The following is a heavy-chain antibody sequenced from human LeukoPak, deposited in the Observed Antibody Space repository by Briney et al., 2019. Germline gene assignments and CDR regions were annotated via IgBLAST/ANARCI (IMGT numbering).Heavy chain of an antibody. Sequence: GGSLRLSCAASGFTVSSDYMNWVRQAPGKGLEWVSVIYSGGSTYYADSVKGRFTISRDNAKNSLYLQMNSLRAEDTAVYYCARDVYYGSGSPRLDYWGQGTLVTVSS. V-gene: IGHV3-66*01. CDR3: ARDVYYGSGSPRLDY. CDR1: GFTVSSDY. D-gene: IGHD3-10*01. J-gene: IGHJ4*02. CDR2: IYSGGST.